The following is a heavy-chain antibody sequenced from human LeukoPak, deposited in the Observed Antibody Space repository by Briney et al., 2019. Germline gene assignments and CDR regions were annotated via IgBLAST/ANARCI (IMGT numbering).Heavy chain of an antibody. CDR2: IGPNGVIT. CDR1: GFTFSSHG. D-gene: IGHD3-16*02. V-gene: IGHV3-23*01. CDR3: AKDSYYDYVWGSYRYTNQSDY. J-gene: IGHJ4*02. Sequence: GGSLRLSCAASGFTFSSHGMNWVRQAPGKGLEWVSGIGPNGVITYYADSVKGRFTISRDNSKNTLYLQMNSLRAEDTAVYYCAKDSYYDYVWGSYRYTNQSDYWGQGTLVTVSS.